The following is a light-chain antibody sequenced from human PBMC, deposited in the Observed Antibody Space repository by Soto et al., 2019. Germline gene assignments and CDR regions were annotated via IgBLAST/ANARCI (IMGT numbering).Light chain of an antibody. CDR1: QGISSY. CDR2: AAS. Sequence: DIQLTQSPSFLSASVGDRVTITCRASQGISSYLAWYQQKPGKAPKLLIYAASTLQSGVPSRFSGSGSGTEFTLTFSSLQPEDCATYYCQQLNSYPLTSGGGTNVETK. V-gene: IGKV1-9*01. J-gene: IGKJ4*01. CDR3: QQLNSYPLT.